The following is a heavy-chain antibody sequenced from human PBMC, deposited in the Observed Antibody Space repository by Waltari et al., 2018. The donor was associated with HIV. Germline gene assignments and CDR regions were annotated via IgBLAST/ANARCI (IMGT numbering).Heavy chain of an antibody. CDR3: AREGARMTTMIYYYYGMDV. J-gene: IGHJ6*02. V-gene: IGHV1-2*06. Sequence: QVPLVQSGAEVKKPRASVKVSCKTSGYTFTGYYMHSVRQAPGQGLEWLGRINPNSGGTNYAQQFQGRVTMTRDTSISTAYMELSRLRSDDTAVYYCAREGARMTTMIYYYYGMDVWGQGTTVTVSS. CDR2: INPNSGGT. D-gene: IGHD4-4*01. CDR1: GYTFTGYY.